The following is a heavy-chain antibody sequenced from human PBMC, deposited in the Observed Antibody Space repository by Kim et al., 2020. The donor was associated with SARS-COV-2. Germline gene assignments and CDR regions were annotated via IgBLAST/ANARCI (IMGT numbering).Heavy chain of an antibody. CDR2: IIPIFGTA. V-gene: IGHV1-69*13. CDR3: ARDLRSSSWGGDYYYYGMDV. Sequence: SVKVSCKASGGTFSSYAISWVRQAPGQGLEWMGGIIPIFGTANYAQKFQGRVTITADESTSTAYMELSSLRSEDTAVYYCARDLRSSSWGGDYYYYGMDVWGQGTTVTVSS. J-gene: IGHJ6*02. D-gene: IGHD6-13*01. CDR1: GGTFSSYA.